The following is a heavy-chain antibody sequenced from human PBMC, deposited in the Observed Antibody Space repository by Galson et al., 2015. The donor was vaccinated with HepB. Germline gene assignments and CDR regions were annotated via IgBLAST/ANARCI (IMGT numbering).Heavy chain of an antibody. V-gene: IGHV4-34*01. Sequence: ETLSLTCAVYGGSFSGYYWSWIRQPPGKGLEWIGDISHSGDTNYDPSLKSRVTISIDTSKNQFSLKLSSVTAADTAVYYCSRGGWQLNWGSAFDTWGQGTMVTVSS. CDR1: GGSFSGYY. J-gene: IGHJ3*02. D-gene: IGHD7-27*01. CDR3: SRGGWQLNWGSAFDT. CDR2: ISHSGDT.